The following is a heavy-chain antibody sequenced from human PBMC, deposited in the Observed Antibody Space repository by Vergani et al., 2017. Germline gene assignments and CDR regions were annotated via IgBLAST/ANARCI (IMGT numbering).Heavy chain of an antibody. CDR1: GYTFTGYY. J-gene: IGHJ4*02. Sequence: QVQLVQSGAEVKKPGASVKVSCKASGYTFTGYYMSWIRQAPGKGLEWVSYISSSSSYTNYADSVKGRFTISRDNAKNSLYLQMNSLRAEDTAVYYCARDLLIERDSSGYYPNDYWGQGTLVTGSS. CDR3: ARDLLIERDSSGYYPNDY. D-gene: IGHD3-22*01. V-gene: IGHV3-11*05. CDR2: ISSSSSYT.